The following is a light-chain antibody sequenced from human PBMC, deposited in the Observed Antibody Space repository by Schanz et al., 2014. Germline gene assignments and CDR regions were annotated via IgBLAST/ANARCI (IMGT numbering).Light chain of an antibody. Sequence: EIVLTQSPGTLSLSPGERATLSCRASQSVSSDYLTWYQQKPGQAPRLLICGASSRATGIPDRFSGSGSGTDFTLTISRLEPEDFALYYCQQYGSPITFGQGTRLEIK. CDR1: QSVSSDY. V-gene: IGKV3-20*01. CDR3: QQYGSPIT. J-gene: IGKJ5*01. CDR2: GAS.